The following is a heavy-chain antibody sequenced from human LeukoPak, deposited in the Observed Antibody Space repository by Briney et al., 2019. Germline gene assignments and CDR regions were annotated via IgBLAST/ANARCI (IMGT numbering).Heavy chain of an antibody. J-gene: IGHJ4*02. D-gene: IGHD3-22*01. Sequence: GGSLRLSCAASGFTFSSYAMSWVRQAPGKGLEWVSAISGSGGSTYYADSVKGRFTISRDNSKNTLYLQMNSLRAEDTAVYYCAKDQDSSGIPSGSDYWGQGTLVTVSS. CDR3: AKDQDSSGIPSGSDY. V-gene: IGHV3-23*01. CDR2: ISGSGGST. CDR1: GFTFSSYA.